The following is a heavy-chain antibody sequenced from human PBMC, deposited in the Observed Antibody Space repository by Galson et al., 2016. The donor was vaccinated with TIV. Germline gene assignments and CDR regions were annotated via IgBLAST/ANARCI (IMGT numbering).Heavy chain of an antibody. V-gene: IGHV1-2*06. D-gene: IGHD5-18*01. CDR3: ARSGYTYGLEGLPSSYWYFDF. J-gene: IGHJ2*01. CDR2: INPNSGAT. Sequence: VKVSCKASGYMFTAYLIHWVRQAPGQGLEWMGRINPNSGATDYAQKFQGRVTMTRDTSISTAYMELSRLTYDDTAVYYCARSGYTYGLEGLPSSYWYFDFWGRGTLITVSS. CDR1: GYMFTAYL.